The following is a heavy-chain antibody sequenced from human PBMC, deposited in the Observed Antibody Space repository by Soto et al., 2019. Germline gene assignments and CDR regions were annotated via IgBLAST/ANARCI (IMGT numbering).Heavy chain of an antibody. D-gene: IGHD3-10*01. CDR1: SGPSRSHN. V-gene: IGHV4-59*08. Sequence: QVQLQQSGPGLVKPSETLSLTCTVSSGPSRSHNWSWIRQPPGGGLEWIGYIYHTGDTSYNPSLSSRVTISADTSTNHISLTLRSVTAADTAVYYCVRQGIGDLHGLVDVWGQGTRVSVSS. J-gene: IGHJ6*02. CDR3: VRQGIGDLHGLVDV. CDR2: IYHTGDT.